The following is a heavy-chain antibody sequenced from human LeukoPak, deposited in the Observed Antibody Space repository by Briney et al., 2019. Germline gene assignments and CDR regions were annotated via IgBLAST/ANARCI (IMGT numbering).Heavy chain of an antibody. CDR1: GGSFSGYY. V-gene: IGHV4-34*01. CDR3: ARESAAGTLDY. D-gene: IGHD6-13*01. Sequence: SETLPLTCAVYGGSFSGYYWSWIRQPPGKGLEWIGEINHSGSTNYNPSLKSRVTISVDTSKNQFSLKLSSVTAADTAVYYCARESAAGTLDYWGQGTLVTVSS. J-gene: IGHJ4*02. CDR2: INHSGST.